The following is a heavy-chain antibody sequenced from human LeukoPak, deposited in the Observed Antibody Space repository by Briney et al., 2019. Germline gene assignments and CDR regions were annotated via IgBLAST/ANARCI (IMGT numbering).Heavy chain of an antibody. CDR1: GFTFSDYY. D-gene: IGHD3-10*01. J-gene: IGHJ4*02. CDR2: ISSSGSTI. V-gene: IGHV3-11*01. CDR3: ARDSITMVRGVIFSANYFGY. Sequence: PGGSLRLSCAASGFTFSDYYMSWIRQAPGKGLEWVSYISSSGSTIYYADSVKGRFTISRDNAKNSLYLQMNSLRAEDTAVYYCARDSITMVRGVIFSANYFGYWGQGTLVTVSS.